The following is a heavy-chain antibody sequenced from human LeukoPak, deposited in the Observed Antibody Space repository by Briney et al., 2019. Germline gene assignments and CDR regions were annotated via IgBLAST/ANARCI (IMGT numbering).Heavy chain of an antibody. Sequence: KPSETLSLTCTVSGGSISSYYWSWIRQPPGKGLEWIGYIYYSGSTNYNPSLKSRVTISADTSKNQFSLKLSSVTAADTAVYYCARLGAYYYGSGTGNWFDPWGQGTLVTVSS. J-gene: IGHJ5*02. CDR1: GGSISSYY. V-gene: IGHV4-59*01. CDR2: IYYSGST. D-gene: IGHD3-10*01. CDR3: ARLGAYYYGSGTGNWFDP.